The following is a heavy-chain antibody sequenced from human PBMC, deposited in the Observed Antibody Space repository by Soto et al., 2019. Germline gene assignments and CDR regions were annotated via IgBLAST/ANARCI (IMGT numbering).Heavy chain of an antibody. D-gene: IGHD6-19*01. CDR3: ARDGGGWKIGAFDI. Sequence: QVQLVESGGGVVQPGRSLRLSCAASEFSLSDYAIHWVRQAPGKWLEGVAIMSFDGNNNYYADSVRGRFTISRDNSKNTLFLQMNSLRAEDTAMYYCARDGGGWKIGAFDIWGQGTMVTVSS. V-gene: IGHV3-30-3*01. CDR1: EFSLSDYA. J-gene: IGHJ3*02. CDR2: MSFDGNNN.